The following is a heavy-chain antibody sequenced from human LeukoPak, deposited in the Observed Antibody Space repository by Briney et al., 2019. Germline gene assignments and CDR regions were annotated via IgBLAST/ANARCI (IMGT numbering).Heavy chain of an antibody. CDR3: ARVSSDDYYDSRSYYFDY. J-gene: IGHJ4*02. D-gene: IGHD3-22*01. V-gene: IGHV1-2*02. Sequence: ASVKVSCKASGYPFTSYYMHWVRQAPGQGLEWMGWINPNSGGTNYAQKFQGRVTMTRDTSISTAYMELSRLRSDDTAVYYCARVSSDDYYDSRSYYFDYWGQGTLVTVSS. CDR2: INPNSGGT. CDR1: GYPFTSYY.